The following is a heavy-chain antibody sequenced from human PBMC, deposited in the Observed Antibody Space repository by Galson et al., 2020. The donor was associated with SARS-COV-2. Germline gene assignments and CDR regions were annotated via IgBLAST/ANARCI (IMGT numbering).Heavy chain of an antibody. V-gene: IGHV4-34*01. D-gene: IGHD5-12*01. CDR2: INHRGST. Sequence: SETLSLTCAVSGGSFSGYYWTWIRQTPGKGLEWIGEINHRGSTNYNPSLKSRVTASVDTSQNQFSLKLTSVTVADTAVYYCARGFGYTSAKFDYWGQGTLVTVSS. CDR1: GGSFSGYY. J-gene: IGHJ4*02. CDR3: ARGFGYTSAKFDY.